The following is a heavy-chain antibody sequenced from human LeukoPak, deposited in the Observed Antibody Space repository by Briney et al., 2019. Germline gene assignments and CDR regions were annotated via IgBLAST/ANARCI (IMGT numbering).Heavy chain of an antibody. V-gene: IGHV3-30*18. CDR2: ISYDGSNK. D-gene: IGHD6-13*01. CDR1: GFTFSSYG. J-gene: IGHJ3*02. Sequence: GGSLRLSCAASGFTFSSYGMHWVRQAPGKGLEWVAVISYDGSNKYYADSVKGRFTISRDNSKNTLYLQMNSLRAEDTAVYYCAKESQYSSSWSRRNDAFDIWGQGTMVTVSS. CDR3: AKESQYSSSWSRRNDAFDI.